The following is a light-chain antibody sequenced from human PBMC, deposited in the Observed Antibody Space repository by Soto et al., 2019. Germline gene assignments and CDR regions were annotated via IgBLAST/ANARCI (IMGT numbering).Light chain of an antibody. J-gene: IGKJ4*02. CDR3: QQSSSYPST. CDR1: QGIITY. CDR2: GSS. V-gene: IGKV1-9*01. Sequence: IQLTQSPSSLSASVGDSVTITCRASQGIITYLACYQQKPGKAPNLLIYGSSTLQRGVPLRFSDSGSGTDFTLTINSLQSEDFETSYCQQSSSYPSTFGGGTKVDIK.